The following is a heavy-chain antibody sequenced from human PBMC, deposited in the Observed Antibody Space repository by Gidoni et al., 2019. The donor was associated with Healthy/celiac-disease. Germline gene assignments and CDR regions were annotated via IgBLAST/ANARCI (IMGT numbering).Heavy chain of an antibody. D-gene: IGHD2-15*01. CDR3: ARGLVVVAATGLDWFDP. CDR2: ITHSGST. CDR1: GGSCTGYY. Sequence: QVQLQQWGAGLLEPSETLSLTCAVPGGSCTGYYWSWVRQPPGTGLEWSGEITHSGSTNYNPSLKSRVTISVDTSKNQFSLKLSSVAGANTAVYCCARGLVVVAATGLDWFDPWGQGTLVTVSS. J-gene: IGHJ5*02. V-gene: IGHV4-34*01.